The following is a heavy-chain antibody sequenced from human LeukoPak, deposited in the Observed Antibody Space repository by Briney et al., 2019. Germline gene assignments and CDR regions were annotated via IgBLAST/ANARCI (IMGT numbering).Heavy chain of an antibody. CDR1: GYTFTCYY. D-gene: IGHD6-19*01. Sequence: GASVKVSCKASGYTFTCYYMHWVRQARGQGLEWMGWINPNSGGKNYAQKFQGRFTMTRDTPISTAYMELSRLRSDDTAVYYCARDPLPSQWLYSGRHYYYYYMDVWGKGTTVTVSS. CDR2: INPNSGGK. V-gene: IGHV1-2*02. CDR3: ARDPLPSQWLYSGRHYYYYYMDV. J-gene: IGHJ6*03.